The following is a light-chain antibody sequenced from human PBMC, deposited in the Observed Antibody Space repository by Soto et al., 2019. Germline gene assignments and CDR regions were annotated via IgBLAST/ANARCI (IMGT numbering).Light chain of an antibody. V-gene: IGLV1-51*01. CDR1: SSNIGGNS. Sequence: QSVLTQPPSVSGAPGQKVTISCSGSSSNIGGNSVFWYQQLPGTAATLLMYYDNNRPSGIADRFSGSKSGTSASLGITGCQTGDEADYYCGSWDSSLSAYVFGRGTKLTVL. J-gene: IGLJ1*01. CDR2: YDN. CDR3: GSWDSSLSAYV.